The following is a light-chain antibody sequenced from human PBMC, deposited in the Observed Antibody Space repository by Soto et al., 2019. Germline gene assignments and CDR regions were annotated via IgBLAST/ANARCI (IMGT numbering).Light chain of an antibody. V-gene: IGLV3-21*04. CDR1: NIGSKS. CDR3: QVWDSSSDHVL. J-gene: IGLJ2*01. Sequence: SYELTQPPSVSVAPGKTAKITCGGNNIGSKSVHWYQRKSGQAPVLVIYYDSDRPSGIPERFSGSNSGNTATLTISRVEAGDEADYYCQVWDSSSDHVLFGGGAKVTVL. CDR2: YDS.